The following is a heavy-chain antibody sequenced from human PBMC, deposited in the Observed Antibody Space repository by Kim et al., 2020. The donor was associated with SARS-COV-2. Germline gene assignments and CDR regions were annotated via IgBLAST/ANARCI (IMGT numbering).Heavy chain of an antibody. CDR2: IIPILGIA. CDR3: ARVVTDYDIGGAPDY. CDR1: GGTFSSYA. V-gene: IGHV1-69*04. Sequence: SVKVSCKASGGTFSSYAISWVRQAPGQGLEWMGRIIPILGIANYAQKFQGRVTITADKSTSTAYMELSSLRSEDTAVYYCARVVTDYDIGGAPDYWGQGTLVTVSS. J-gene: IGHJ4*02. D-gene: IGHD3-9*01.